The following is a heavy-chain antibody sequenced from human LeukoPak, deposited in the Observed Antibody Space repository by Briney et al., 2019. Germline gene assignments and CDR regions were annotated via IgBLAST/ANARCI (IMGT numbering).Heavy chain of an antibody. Sequence: GRSLRLSCAASGFTFSNYAMHWVRQAPGKGLEWVAIISYDGSKKYYADSVKGRFTISRDNSKNTLYLKMNSLRAEDTAVYYCAKGGGWEVQYYYYYMDVWGKGTTVTISS. J-gene: IGHJ6*03. CDR2: ISYDGSKK. CDR3: AKGGGWEVQYYYYYMDV. V-gene: IGHV3-30*04. D-gene: IGHD1-26*01. CDR1: GFTFSNYA.